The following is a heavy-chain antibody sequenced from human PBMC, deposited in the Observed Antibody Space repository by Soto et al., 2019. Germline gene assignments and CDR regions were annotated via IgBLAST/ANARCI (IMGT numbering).Heavy chain of an antibody. V-gene: IGHV4-59*01. J-gene: IGHJ4*02. Sequence: PSETLSLTCTVSGGSISSYYWSWIRQPPGKGLEWIGYIYYSGSTNYNPSLKSRVTISVDTSKNQFSLKLSSVTAADTAVYYCARAGYGDYVDFDYWGQGTLVTVSS. CDR2: IYYSGST. CDR1: GGSISSYY. CDR3: ARAGYGDYVDFDY. D-gene: IGHD4-17*01.